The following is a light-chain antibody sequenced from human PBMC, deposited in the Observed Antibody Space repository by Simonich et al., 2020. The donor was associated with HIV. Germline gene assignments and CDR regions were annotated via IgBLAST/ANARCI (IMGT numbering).Light chain of an antibody. CDR2: GAS. CDR1: QSFSSSY. Sequence: EIVLTQSPGPLSLSPGERATLSCRASQSFSSSYLAWYQQKPGQAPRFLIYGASGRATGIPDRFSGSGSGTDFTLTISRLEPEDFVVYYCQQYGSSPLTFGGGTKVEIK. J-gene: IGKJ4*01. CDR3: QQYGSSPLT. V-gene: IGKV3-20*01.